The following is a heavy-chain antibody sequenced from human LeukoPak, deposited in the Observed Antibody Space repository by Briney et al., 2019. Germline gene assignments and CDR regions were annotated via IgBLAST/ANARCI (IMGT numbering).Heavy chain of an antibody. J-gene: IGHJ4*02. CDR1: GFTFSSYS. Sequence: PGGSLRLSCAASGFTFSSYSMNWVRQAPGKGLEWVSRINSDGSSTTYAESVKGRFTISRDNAKNTLYLQMNSLRAEDTAVYYCARELPFDYWGQGTLVTVSS. V-gene: IGHV3-74*01. CDR3: ARELPFDY. CDR2: INSDGSST.